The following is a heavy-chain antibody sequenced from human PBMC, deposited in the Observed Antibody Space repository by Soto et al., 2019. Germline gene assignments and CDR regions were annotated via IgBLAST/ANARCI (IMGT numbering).Heavy chain of an antibody. CDR3: ARDLGYSDGDCHY. J-gene: IGHJ4*02. Sequence: QVQLVQSGAEVKKPGASVKVSCKASGYTFTNSGFSWVRPATGQGLEWVGWIRVNNGDTHYAQKLQGRVTMTTDTSTSTAFMELMSLRSDDTAVYYCARDLGYSDGDCHYWVQGTMIPVSS. CDR2: IRVNNGDT. V-gene: IGHV1-18*01. CDR1: GYTFTNSG. D-gene: IGHD5-18*01.